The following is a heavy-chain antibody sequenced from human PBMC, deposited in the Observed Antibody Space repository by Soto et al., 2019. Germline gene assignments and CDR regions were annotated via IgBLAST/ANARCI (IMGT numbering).Heavy chain of an antibody. CDR2: ISGSGSNP. CDR1: GFTFSSYA. V-gene: IGHV3-23*01. J-gene: IGHJ4*02. Sequence: GGSLRLSCAASGFTFSSYARSWVRQAPGQGLEWVSAISGSGSNPYYADSVRGRFTISRDNSKNTLYLQMNSLRAEDTALYSCAKTASMTIRDGFDQWGQGTLVTVSS. D-gene: IGHD4-17*01. CDR3: AKTASMTIRDGFDQ.